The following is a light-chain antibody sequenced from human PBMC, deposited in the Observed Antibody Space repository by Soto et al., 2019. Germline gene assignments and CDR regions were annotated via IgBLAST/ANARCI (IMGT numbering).Light chain of an antibody. CDR2: DAS. J-gene: IGKJ1*01. CDR3: QQYNNYPRT. CDR1: ESIRTW. V-gene: IGKV1-5*01. Sequence: DIEMTQHPSTLSSSTLYRFTITRLASESIRTWLAWYQHKPGKAPKFLIYDASTLESGVPSRFSGSGSGTEFTLTISSLQPDDFATYYCQQYNNYPRTFGQGTKVDI.